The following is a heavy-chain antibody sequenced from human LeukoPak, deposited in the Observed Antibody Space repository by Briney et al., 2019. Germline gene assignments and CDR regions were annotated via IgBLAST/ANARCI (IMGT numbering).Heavy chain of an antibody. CDR2: ISVSGGGT. CDR1: GFTFSSYA. J-gene: IGHJ4*02. Sequence: HPGGSLRLSRAASGFTFSSYAMSWVRQAPGKGLEGVSSISVSGGGTFYADSVKGRFTISRDNSNNMLYLQMNSLRAEDTAVYYCAKDRRTLYCTNGICYYFSNFDYWGQGTLATVSS. CDR3: AKDRRTLYCTNGICYYFSNFDY. V-gene: IGHV3-23*01. D-gene: IGHD2-8*01.